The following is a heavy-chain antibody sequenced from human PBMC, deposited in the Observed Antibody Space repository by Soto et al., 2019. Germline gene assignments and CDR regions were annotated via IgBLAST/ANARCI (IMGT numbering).Heavy chain of an antibody. Sequence: GGSLRLSCAASGFTFSSYAMSWVRQAPGKGLEWVSAISGSGGSTYYADSVKGRFTISRDNSKNTLYLQMNSLRAEDTAVYYCAKPGNVYMVRGLWYFDYWGQGTLVTVSS. CDR1: GFTFSSYA. V-gene: IGHV3-23*01. J-gene: IGHJ4*02. D-gene: IGHD3-10*01. CDR2: ISGSGGST. CDR3: AKPGNVYMVRGLWYFDY.